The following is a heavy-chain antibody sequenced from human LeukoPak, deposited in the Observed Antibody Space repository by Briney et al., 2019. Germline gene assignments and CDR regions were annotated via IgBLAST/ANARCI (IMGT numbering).Heavy chain of an antibody. J-gene: IGHJ4*02. Sequence: PSETLSLTCAVYGGSFSGYYWSWIRQPPGKGLEWIGEINHSGSTNYNPTLTSRVTISVDTSKNQFSLKLSSVTAADTAVYYCAGIVGATKDYWGQGTLVTVSS. CDR2: INHSGST. CDR1: GGSFSGYY. D-gene: IGHD1-26*01. CDR3: AGIVGATKDY. V-gene: IGHV4-34*01.